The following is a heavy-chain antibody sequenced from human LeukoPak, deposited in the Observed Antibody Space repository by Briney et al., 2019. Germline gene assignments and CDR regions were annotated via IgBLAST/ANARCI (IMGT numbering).Heavy chain of an antibody. CDR3: ARRATVLLWFGESENWFDP. CDR1: GGSFSGYY. CDR2: INHSGST. Sequence: SETLSLTCAVYGGSFSGYYWSWIRQPPGKGLEWIGEINHSGSTNYNPSLKSRVTISVDTSKNQFSLKLSSVTAADTAVYYCARRATVLLWFGESENWFDPWGQGTLVTVSS. V-gene: IGHV4-34*01. D-gene: IGHD3-10*01. J-gene: IGHJ5*02.